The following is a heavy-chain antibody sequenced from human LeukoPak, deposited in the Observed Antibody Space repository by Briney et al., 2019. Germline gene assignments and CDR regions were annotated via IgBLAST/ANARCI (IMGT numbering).Heavy chain of an antibody. Sequence: SVKVPCKASGGTFSSYAISWVRQAPGQGLEWMGRIIPIFGIANYAQKFQGRVTITADKSTSTAYMELSSLRSEDTAVYYCARRIAVAGTVWFDPWGQGTLVTVSS. J-gene: IGHJ5*02. CDR1: GGTFSSYA. V-gene: IGHV1-69*04. D-gene: IGHD6-19*01. CDR2: IIPIFGIA. CDR3: ARRIAVAGTVWFDP.